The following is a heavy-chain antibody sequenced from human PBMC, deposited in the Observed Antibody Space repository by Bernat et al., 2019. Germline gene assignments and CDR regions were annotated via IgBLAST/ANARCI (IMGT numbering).Heavy chain of an antibody. D-gene: IGHD5-12*01. V-gene: IGHV3-21*05. CDR1: GFTFSSYS. J-gene: IGHJ4*02. CDR3: AKGDSGYDRGRVY. CDR2: ISSSSSYI. Sequence: EVQLVESGGGLVKPGGSLRLSCAASGFTFSSYSMNWVRQAPGKGLEWVSYISSSSSYIYYADSVKGRFTISRDNAKNSLYLQMNSLRAEDTAVYYCAKGDSGYDRGRVYWGQGTLVTVSS.